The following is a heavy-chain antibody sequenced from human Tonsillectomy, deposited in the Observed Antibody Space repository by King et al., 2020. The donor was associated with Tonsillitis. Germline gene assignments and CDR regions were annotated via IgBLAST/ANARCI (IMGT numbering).Heavy chain of an antibody. V-gene: IGHV4-34*01. J-gene: IGHJ5*02. D-gene: IGHD5-12*01. CDR1: GGSLSGYY. CDR2: INHSGTT. CDR3: ARGYYLGYSPRTHWFDP. Sequence: QVQLQQWGAGLLKPSETLSLTCAVYGGSLSGYYWSWIRQPPGKGLEWIGEINHSGTTNYNPSLKSRVTISLDTSKYQFSLKLSSVAAADTAVYYCARGYYLGYSPRTHWFDPWGQGTLVTVSS.